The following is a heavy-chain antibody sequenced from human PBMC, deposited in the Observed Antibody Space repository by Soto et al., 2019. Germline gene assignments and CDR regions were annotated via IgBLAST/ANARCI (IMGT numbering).Heavy chain of an antibody. CDR2: IYYSGST. J-gene: IGHJ4*02. Sequence: LSLTCTVSGGSISSGDYYWGWIRQPPGKGLEWIGYIYYSGSTYYNPSLKSRVTISVDTSKNQFSLKLSSVTAADTAVYYCAREPIAVAGYFDYWGQGTLVTVSS. D-gene: IGHD6-19*01. CDR3: AREPIAVAGYFDY. V-gene: IGHV4-30-4*01. CDR1: GGSISSGDYY.